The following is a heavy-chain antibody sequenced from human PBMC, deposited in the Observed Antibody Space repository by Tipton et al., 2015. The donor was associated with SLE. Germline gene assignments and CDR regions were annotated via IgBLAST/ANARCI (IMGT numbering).Heavy chain of an antibody. CDR3: ARRRQWPEECDY. J-gene: IGHJ4*02. CDR2: ITWNSGNI. CDR1: GFTFDDYA. Sequence: SLRLSCAASGFTFDDYAMHWVRQAPGKGLEWVSGITWNSGNIAYADSVKGRFTISRDNAKNSLYLQMNSLRAEDTAVYYCARRRQWPEECDYWGQGTLVTVSS. D-gene: IGHD6-19*01. V-gene: IGHV3-9*01.